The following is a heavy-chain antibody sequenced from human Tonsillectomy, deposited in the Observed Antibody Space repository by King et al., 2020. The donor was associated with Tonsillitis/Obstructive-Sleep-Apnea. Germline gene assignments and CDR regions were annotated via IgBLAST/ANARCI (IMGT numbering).Heavy chain of an antibody. CDR3: ARDPALYSGRRPHPAAFDI. D-gene: IGHD1-26*01. J-gene: IGHJ3*02. Sequence: QLVQSGAEVKKPGASVKVSCKASGYTFTSYGISWVRQAPGQGLEWMGWISAYNDNTNYAQNLQGRVTMTTDTSTSTAYMELRSLRSDDTAVYYCARDPALYSGRRPHPAAFDIWGQGTMVTVSS. CDR1: GYTFTSYG. V-gene: IGHV1-18*01. CDR2: ISAYNDNT.